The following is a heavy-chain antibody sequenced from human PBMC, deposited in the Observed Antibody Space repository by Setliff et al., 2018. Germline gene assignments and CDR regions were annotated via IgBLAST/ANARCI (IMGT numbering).Heavy chain of an antibody. CDR1: GGSISSGSYY. J-gene: IGHJ6*02. Sequence: PSETLSLTCTVSGGSISSGSYYWSWIRQPPGKGLEWIGEINHSGSTNYNPSLKSRVTISVDTSKNQFSLKLSSVTAADTAVYYCARNWVTAQHYYYGMDVWGQGTTVTVSS. V-gene: IGHV4-39*07. CDR2: INHSGST. CDR3: ARNWVTAQHYYYGMDV. D-gene: IGHD2-21*02.